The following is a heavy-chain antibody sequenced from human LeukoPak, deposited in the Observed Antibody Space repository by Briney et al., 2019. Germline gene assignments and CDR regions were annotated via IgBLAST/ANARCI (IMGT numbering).Heavy chain of an antibody. V-gene: IGHV3-23*01. CDR3: AKGSMKRLVTSPFDY. CDR2: ISGSGGST. CDR1: GFTFSSYA. Sequence: GRSLRLSCAASGFTFSSYAMSWVRQAPGKGLEWVSAISGSGGSTYYADSVKGRFTISRDNSKNTLYLQMNSLRAEDTAVYYCAKGSMKRLVTSPFDYWGQGTLVTVSS. D-gene: IGHD2-21*02. J-gene: IGHJ4*02.